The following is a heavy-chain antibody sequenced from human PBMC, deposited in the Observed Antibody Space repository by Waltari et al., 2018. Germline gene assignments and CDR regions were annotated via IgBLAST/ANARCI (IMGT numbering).Heavy chain of an antibody. V-gene: IGHV3-23*01. J-gene: IGHJ3*01. Sequence: EVQLMESGGGLVQPGGSLRLSCSASALTFSTYVINWVRQAPGKGREGVCSISGSGAEWYAESVRGRFTISRDNPKNTVFLQMNSLRVEDTALYYCAKDDRYPDDVFGLWGLGTMVTVSS. CDR3: AKDDRYPDDVFGL. D-gene: IGHD2-2*02. CDR1: ALTFSTYV. CDR2: ISGSGAE.